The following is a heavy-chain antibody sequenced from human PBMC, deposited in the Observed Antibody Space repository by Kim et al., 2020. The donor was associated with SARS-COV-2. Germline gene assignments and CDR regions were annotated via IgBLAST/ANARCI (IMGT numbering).Heavy chain of an antibody. Sequence: GGSLRLSCAASGFTFSSHGMHWVRQAPGKGLKWVAVVSYDGINTFYEDSVKGRFSISRDNSKNTLDLQMNSLRADDSAVYYCARAQAGTIAGAMDVWGQGTTVTVSS. J-gene: IGHJ6*02. CDR2: VSYDGINT. V-gene: IGHV3-33*05. CDR1: GFTFSSHG. CDR3: ARAQAGTIAGAMDV. D-gene: IGHD1-1*01.